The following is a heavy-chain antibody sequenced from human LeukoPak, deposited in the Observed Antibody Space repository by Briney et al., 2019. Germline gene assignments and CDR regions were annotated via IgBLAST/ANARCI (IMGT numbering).Heavy chain of an antibody. J-gene: IGHJ4*02. CDR1: GFSFTNYA. V-gene: IGHV3-23*01. CDR3: ARYYDDYEGYY. D-gene: IGHD4-17*01. CDR2: ISSRPTNT. Sequence: GGSLRLSCAASGFSFTNYAMSWVRQAPGKGLEWVSAISSRPTNTYYADSMKGRFTISRDNSKNTLSLQMNSLRAEDTAVYYCARYYDDYEGYYWGQGTLVTVSS.